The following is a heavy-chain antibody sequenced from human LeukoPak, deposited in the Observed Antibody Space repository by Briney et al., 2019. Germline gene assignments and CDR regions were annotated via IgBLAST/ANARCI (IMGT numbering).Heavy chain of an antibody. J-gene: IGHJ4*02. CDR1: GFTFSSYA. Sequence: PGGSLRLSCAASGFTFSSYAMSWVRQAPGKGLEWVSAISGSGGSTYYADSVKGRFTISRDNSKNTLYLQMNSLRAEDTAVYYCAESTPYYYDSSGTNYWGQGTLVTVSS. D-gene: IGHD3-22*01. V-gene: IGHV3-23*01. CDR3: AESTPYYYDSSGTNY. CDR2: ISGSGGST.